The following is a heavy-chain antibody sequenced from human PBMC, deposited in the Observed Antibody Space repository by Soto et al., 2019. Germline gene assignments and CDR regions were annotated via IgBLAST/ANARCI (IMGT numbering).Heavy chain of an antibody. J-gene: IGHJ4*02. D-gene: IGHD3-22*01. Sequence: QVQLVQSGAEVKKPGASVKVSCKASGYTFTSYGISWVRQAPGQGLEWMGWISAYNGNTNYAQKLQGRVTMTTDTXXSTAYMERRSLRSDDTAVYYCARTYYYDSSGYYDYWGQGTLVTVSS. CDR3: ARTYYYDSSGYYDY. CDR1: GYTFTSYG. CDR2: ISAYNGNT. V-gene: IGHV1-18*01.